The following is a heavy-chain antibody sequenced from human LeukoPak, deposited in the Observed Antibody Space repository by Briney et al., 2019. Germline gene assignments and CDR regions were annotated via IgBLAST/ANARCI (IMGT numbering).Heavy chain of an antibody. Sequence: GGSLRLSCAASGFTFSSYAMSWVRQAPGKGLEGVSAISGSGGSTYYADSVKGRFTISRDNSKNTLYLQMNSLRAEDTAVYYCVKPSSGGAIVVVTDFDYWGQGALVTVSS. CDR1: GFTFSSYA. CDR3: VKPSSGGAIVVVTDFDY. CDR2: ISGSGGST. V-gene: IGHV3-23*01. D-gene: IGHD3-22*01. J-gene: IGHJ4*02.